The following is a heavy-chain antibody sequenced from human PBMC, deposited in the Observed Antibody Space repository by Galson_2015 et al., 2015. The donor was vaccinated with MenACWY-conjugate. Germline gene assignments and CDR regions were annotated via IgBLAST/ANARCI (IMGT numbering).Heavy chain of an antibody. Sequence: SLRLSCAASGFTFSSSCMSWVRQAPGKGLEWVSLISGSAGSTHYADSVRGRFTISRDNSKNTLYLQMSSLSPEDSAVYYCAKATGGSYYFVEYWGQGALVTVSS. CDR3: AKATGGSYYFVEY. V-gene: IGHV3-23*01. CDR2: ISGSAGST. J-gene: IGHJ4*02. D-gene: IGHD1-26*01. CDR1: GFTFSSSC.